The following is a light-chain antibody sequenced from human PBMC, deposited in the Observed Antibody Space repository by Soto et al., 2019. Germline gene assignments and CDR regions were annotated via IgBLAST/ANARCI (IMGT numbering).Light chain of an antibody. V-gene: IGKV3-20*01. J-gene: IGKJ1*01. CDR1: QSVSNSY. Sequence: EIVLTQSPGTLSLSPGERATLSCRASQSVSNSYLSWYQQKPGQAPRLLIYGASSRATGIPDRFSGSGSGTDFALTISRLEPEDFAVYYCQQYSGSPSTFGQGTKVEIK. CDR2: GAS. CDR3: QQYSGSPST.